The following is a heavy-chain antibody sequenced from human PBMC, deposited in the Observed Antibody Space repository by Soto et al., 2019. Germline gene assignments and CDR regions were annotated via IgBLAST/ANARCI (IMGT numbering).Heavy chain of an antibody. J-gene: IGHJ5*02. CDR3: AHRTTTVTWWFDP. CDR2: IYWDDDK. D-gene: IGHD4-17*01. V-gene: IGHV2-5*02. Sequence: QITLKESGPTLVKPTQTLTLTCTFSGFSLTTSGVGVGWIRQPPGKALEWLALIYWDDDKRYSPSPKSRPTTTXDXXKNQVVLTMTNMDPADTATYFCAHRTTTVTWWFDPWGQGTLVTVSS. CDR1: GFSLTTSGVG.